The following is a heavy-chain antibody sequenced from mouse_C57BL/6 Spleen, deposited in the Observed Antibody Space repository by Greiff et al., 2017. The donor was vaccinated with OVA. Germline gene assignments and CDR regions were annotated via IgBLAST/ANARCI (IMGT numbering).Heavy chain of an antibody. CDR2: IDPANGNT. D-gene: IGHD1-1*01. CDR3: AREEMTTVVDLYYFDY. CDR1: GFNIKNTY. J-gene: IGHJ2*01. Sequence: VQLQQSVAELVRPGASVKLSCTASGFNIKNTYMHWVKQRPEQGLEWIGRIDPANGNTKYAPKFQGKATITADTSSNTAYLQLSSLTSEDTAIYYCAREEMTTVVDLYYFDYWGQGTTLTVSS. V-gene: IGHV14-3*01.